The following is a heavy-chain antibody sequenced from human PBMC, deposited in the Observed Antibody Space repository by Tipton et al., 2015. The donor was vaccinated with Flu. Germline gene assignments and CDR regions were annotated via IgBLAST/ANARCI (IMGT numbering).Heavy chain of an antibody. CDR2: IKQDGSEK. D-gene: IGHD3-22*01. J-gene: IGHJ4*02. CDR1: GFTFSSYW. Sequence: SLRLSCAASGFTFSSYWMSWVRQAPGKGLEWVANIKQDGSEKYYVDSVKGRFTISRDNAKNSLYLQMNSLRAEDTAVYYCAREGDYYDSSATDYWGQGTLVTVSS. V-gene: IGHV3-7*01. CDR3: AREGDYYDSSATDY.